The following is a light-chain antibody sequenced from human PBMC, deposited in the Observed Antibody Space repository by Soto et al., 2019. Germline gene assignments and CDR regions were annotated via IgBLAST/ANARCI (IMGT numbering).Light chain of an antibody. CDR2: GAS. CDR3: QQYNNWPPT. CDR1: QSVRSN. V-gene: IGKV3-15*01. Sequence: EIGMEQAPGPLSGSPGERANLSLMASQSVRSNLAWYQQKPGQAPRLLIYGASTRATGIPAGLSGSGSGTEFTLTISSLQSEDYAVYYCQQYNNWPPTFGQGTKVDNK. J-gene: IGKJ1*01.